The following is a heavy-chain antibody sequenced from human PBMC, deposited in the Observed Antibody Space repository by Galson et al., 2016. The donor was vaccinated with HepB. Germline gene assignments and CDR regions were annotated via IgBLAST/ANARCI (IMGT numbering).Heavy chain of an antibody. J-gene: IGHJ6*02. Sequence: SVKVSCKVSGYTLTELSIHWVRQAPGKGLEWMGGFDPDDDETIYAQKFQGRVTMTEGTSADTAYMELTSLRSEDTALYYCATLRLGYGMDVWGQGTTVTVSS. CDR1: GYTLTELS. CDR3: ATLRLGYGMDV. CDR2: FDPDDDET. D-gene: IGHD4-17*01. V-gene: IGHV1-24*01.